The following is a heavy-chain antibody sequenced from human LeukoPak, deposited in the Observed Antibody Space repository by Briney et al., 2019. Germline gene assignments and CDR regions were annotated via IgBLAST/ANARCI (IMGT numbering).Heavy chain of an antibody. CDR2: VCHDGGT. CDR3: AKEGRDSGGYNGWFEP. D-gene: IGHD2-15*01. CDR1: GGSITSGGYC. V-gene: IGHV4-31*03. Sequence: PSETLSLTCTVSGGSITSGGYCWSWIRQHPGKGLEWIGYVCHDGGTSYNPSLKSRVTVAIDTSKNRFSLKLNSVTAADTAVFYCAKEGRDSGGYNGWFEPWGQGTLVTVSS. J-gene: IGHJ5*02.